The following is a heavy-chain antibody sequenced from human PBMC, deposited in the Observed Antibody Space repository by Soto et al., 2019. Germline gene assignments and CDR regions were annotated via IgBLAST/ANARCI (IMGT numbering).Heavy chain of an antibody. CDR2: IKSKTDGGTT. CDR1: GFTFSNAW. V-gene: IGHV3-15*01. J-gene: IGHJ4*02. D-gene: IGHD5-12*01. CDR3: TTDNFSKPHSGYGIPGFTRQPVVDY. Sequence: PGGSLRLSCAASGFTFSNAWMSWVRQAPGKGLEWVGRIKSKTDGGTTDYAAPVKGRFTISRDDSKNTLYLQMNSLKTEDTAVYYCTTDNFSKPHSGYGIPGFTRQPVVDYWGQGTLVTVSS.